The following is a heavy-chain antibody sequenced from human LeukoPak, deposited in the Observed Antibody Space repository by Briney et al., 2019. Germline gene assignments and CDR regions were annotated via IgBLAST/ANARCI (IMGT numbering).Heavy chain of an antibody. D-gene: IGHD2-2*01. V-gene: IGHV4-39*01. CDR2: IYYSGST. Sequence: SETLSLTCTVSGGSISSSSYYWGWIRQPPGKGLEWIGSIYYSGSTYYNPSLKSRVTISVDTSKNQFSLKLSPVTAADTAVYYCAKTHVVVVPAASNYYYYGMDVWGQGTTVTVSS. CDR1: GGSISSSSYY. CDR3: AKTHVVVVPAASNYYYYGMDV. J-gene: IGHJ6*02.